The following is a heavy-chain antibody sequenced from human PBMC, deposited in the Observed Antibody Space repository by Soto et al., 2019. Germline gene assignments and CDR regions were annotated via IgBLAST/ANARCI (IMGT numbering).Heavy chain of an antibody. CDR3: ARYGGSSIWYFDI. D-gene: IGHD2-15*01. J-gene: IGHJ2*01. CDR1: GASFAGYY. Sequence: QVQLQQWGAGLLKPSETLSLTCTVYGASFAGYYWTWLRQSPGKGLQWIGEVSHSGIAKYNPSFGSRVTISLDTSNNQFSLVLTSVTAADTAVYYCARYGGSSIWYFDIWGRGTLVSVSS. V-gene: IGHV4-34*01. CDR2: VSHSGIA.